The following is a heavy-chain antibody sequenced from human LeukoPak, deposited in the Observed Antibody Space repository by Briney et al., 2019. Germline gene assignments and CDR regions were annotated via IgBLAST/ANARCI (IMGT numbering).Heavy chain of an antibody. Sequence: GGSLRLSCAASGFTFSNYEINWVRQAPGRGLEWVSYISGSGTSIYHANSVKGRFTISRDNAKNSVYLQMNSLRAEDTAVYYCARETYYGSGSYSDFALDYWGQGTLVTVSS. CDR3: ARETYYGSGSYSDFALDY. V-gene: IGHV3-48*03. CDR2: ISGSGTSI. D-gene: IGHD3-10*01. CDR1: GFTFSNYE. J-gene: IGHJ4*02.